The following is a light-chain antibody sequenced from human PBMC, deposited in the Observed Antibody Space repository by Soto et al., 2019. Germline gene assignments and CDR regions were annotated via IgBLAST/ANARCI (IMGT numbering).Light chain of an antibody. CDR1: SSNIGSYA. Sequence: QSVLTQPPSVSGTPGQRVTISCSGSSSNIGSYAVNWYQQLPGTAPKVLIYANNQRPAGVPDRFSGSKSGTSASLVISGLQSEDEGDYYCAAWDDSLNGVVFGGGTKLTVL. V-gene: IGLV1-44*01. CDR2: ANN. CDR3: AAWDDSLNGVV. J-gene: IGLJ2*01.